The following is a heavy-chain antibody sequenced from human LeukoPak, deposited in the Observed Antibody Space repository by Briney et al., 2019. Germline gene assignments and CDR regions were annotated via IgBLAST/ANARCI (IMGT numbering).Heavy chain of an antibody. J-gene: IGHJ4*02. CDR1: GFTVSSNY. CDR3: AKRYRSSWSSFDY. CDR2: IYSGGST. D-gene: IGHD6-13*01. Sequence: PGGSLRLSCAASGFTVSSNYMSWVRQAPGKGLEWVSVIYSGGSTFYADSVKGRFTISRDDSKNTLYLQMNSLRAEDTAVYYCAKRYRSSWSSFDYWGQGTLVTVSS. V-gene: IGHV3-53*01.